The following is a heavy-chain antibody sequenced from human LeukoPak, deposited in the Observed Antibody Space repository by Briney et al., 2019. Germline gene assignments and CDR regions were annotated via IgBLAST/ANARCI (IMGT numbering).Heavy chain of an antibody. D-gene: IGHD6-6*01. Sequence: ASVKVSCKASGYTFTSYDINWVRQATGQGLEWMGWMNPNSGNTGYAQKFQGRVTMTRNTSISTAYMELSSLRSEDTAVYYCARGQMAGIATRRDFDYWGQGTLVTVSS. CDR3: ARGQMAGIATRRDFDY. J-gene: IGHJ4*02. CDR2: MNPNSGNT. V-gene: IGHV1-8*01. CDR1: GYTFTSYD.